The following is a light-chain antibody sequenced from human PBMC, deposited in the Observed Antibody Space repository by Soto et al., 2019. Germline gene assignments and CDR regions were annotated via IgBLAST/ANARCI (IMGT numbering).Light chain of an antibody. V-gene: IGKV1-39*01. Sequence: DIPMTQSPSSLSASVGDRVTITCRASQSISSYLNWYQQKPGKGPKVLIYAASSLQSGVPSRFSGSGSGTDFTLTISSLQPEDFATYYCQQSYITSITFGQGTRLEIK. CDR3: QQSYITSIT. J-gene: IGKJ5*01. CDR1: QSISSY. CDR2: AAS.